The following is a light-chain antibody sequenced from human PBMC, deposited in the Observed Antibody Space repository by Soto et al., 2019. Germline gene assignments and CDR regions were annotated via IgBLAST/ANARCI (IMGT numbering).Light chain of an antibody. J-gene: IGKJ1*01. CDR2: AAS. Sequence: DIPMTQSPSSLSASVGDRVTITCRASQSISSYLNWYQQKPGKAPKLLIYAASSLQSGVPSRFSGSGSGTDFTLPRSSLQPEDFANYYCQQSYSTPPTFGQGTKVEIK. CDR3: QQSYSTPPT. V-gene: IGKV1-39*01. CDR1: QSISSY.